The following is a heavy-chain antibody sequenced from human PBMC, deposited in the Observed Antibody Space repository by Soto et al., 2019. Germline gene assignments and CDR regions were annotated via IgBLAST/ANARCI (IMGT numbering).Heavy chain of an antibody. D-gene: IGHD3-10*01. V-gene: IGHV3-23*01. CDR3: ANKFFSGSGSYRGWFDP. CDR1: GFTFSSYA. Sequence: GGSLRLSCAASGFTFSSYAMNWVRQAPGKGLEWVSIISGSGDSTYYADSVKGRFTISRDNTKNTLYLQMNSLRAEDTAVYYCANKFFSGSGSYRGWFDPWGQGTLVTVSS. J-gene: IGHJ5*02. CDR2: ISGSGDST.